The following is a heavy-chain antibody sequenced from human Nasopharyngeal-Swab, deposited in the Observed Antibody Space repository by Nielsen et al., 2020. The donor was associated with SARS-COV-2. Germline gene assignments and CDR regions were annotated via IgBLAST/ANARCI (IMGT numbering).Heavy chain of an antibody. V-gene: IGHV1-8*01. CDR1: GFTFTTYD. CDR2: MTPKTGYT. J-gene: IGHJ4*02. CDR3: ARGGPVALDY. D-gene: IGHD6-19*01. Sequence: ASVKVSCKASGFTFTTYDINWVRQASGQGPEWMGWMTPKTGYTGYAQKFQGRVTMTWNTSISTAYMDLSSLTSEDTAVYYCARGGPVALDYWGQGSLVFVSS.